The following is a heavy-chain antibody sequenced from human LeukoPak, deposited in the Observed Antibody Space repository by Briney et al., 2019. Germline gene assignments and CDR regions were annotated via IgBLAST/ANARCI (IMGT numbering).Heavy chain of an antibody. CDR2: ISNSGDRT. Sequence: PGGSLRLSCAASGFTFITYAMTWVRQAPGKGLEWVSAISNSGDRTYYAASVKGRFTISRDNSKNTLYLQMSSLRAEDTAVYYCAKKGYYDGSGYYMYYFDHWGQGTLVTVSS. D-gene: IGHD3-22*01. CDR1: GFTFITYA. J-gene: IGHJ4*02. CDR3: AKKGYYDGSGYYMYYFDH. V-gene: IGHV3-23*01.